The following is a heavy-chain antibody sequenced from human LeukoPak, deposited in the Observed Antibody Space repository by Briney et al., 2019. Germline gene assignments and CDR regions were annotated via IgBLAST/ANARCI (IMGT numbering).Heavy chain of an antibody. V-gene: IGHV1-2*02. Sequence: ASVKVSCKASGYTFTGYYMHWVRQAPGRGLEWMGWINPNSGGTNYAQKFQGRVTMTRDTSISTAYMELSRLRSDDTAVYYCARDRDYDFWSGYYPPGVWGKGTTVTVSS. CDR2: INPNSGGT. CDR3: ARDRDYDFWSGYYPPGV. J-gene: IGHJ6*04. D-gene: IGHD3-3*01. CDR1: GYTFTGYY.